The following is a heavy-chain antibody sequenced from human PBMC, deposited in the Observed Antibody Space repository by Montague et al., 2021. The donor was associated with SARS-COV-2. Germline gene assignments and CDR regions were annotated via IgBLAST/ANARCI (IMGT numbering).Heavy chain of an antibody. CDR1: GFPFSNYW. D-gene: IGHD1-1*01. CDR3: ARVSEGESNNSQYRAFDI. Sequence: RLSCAASGFPFSNYWLSWVRQAPGMGLEWVANIKQDGSEINYLDSVKGRFTISRDNSKNSLSLQMNSLRAEDTTLYFCARVSEGESNNSQYRAFDIWGQGTMVTVSS. CDR2: IKQDGSEI. V-gene: IGHV3-7*03. J-gene: IGHJ3*02.